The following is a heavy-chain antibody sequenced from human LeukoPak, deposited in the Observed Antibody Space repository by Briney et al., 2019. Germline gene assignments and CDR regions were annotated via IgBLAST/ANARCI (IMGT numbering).Heavy chain of an antibody. D-gene: IGHD3-16*01. J-gene: IGHJ4*02. Sequence: PSETLSLTCTVSGGSISSYYWSWIRQPPGKGLEWIGYIYYSGSTNYNPSLKSRVTISVDTSKNQFSLKLSSVTAADTAVYYCARSRSYDYVWGSPQAPLYYFDYWGQGTLVTVSS. CDR3: ARSRSYDYVWGSPQAPLYYFDY. V-gene: IGHV4-59*08. CDR2: IYYSGST. CDR1: GGSISSYY.